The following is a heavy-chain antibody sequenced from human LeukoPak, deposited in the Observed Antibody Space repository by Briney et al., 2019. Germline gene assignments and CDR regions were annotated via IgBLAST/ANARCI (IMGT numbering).Heavy chain of an antibody. CDR2: ISGSGGST. D-gene: IGHD3-22*01. CDR1: GFTFSSYA. J-gene: IGHJ4*02. V-gene: IGHV3-23*01. Sequence: GGSLRLSCAASGFTFSSYAMSWVRHAPGEGREWVSAISGSGGSTYYADSVKGRFTISRDNSKNTLYLQMNSLRAEDTAVYYCAKVSAGPKRSGYYYPDYWGQGTLVTVSS. CDR3: AKVSAGPKRSGYYYPDY.